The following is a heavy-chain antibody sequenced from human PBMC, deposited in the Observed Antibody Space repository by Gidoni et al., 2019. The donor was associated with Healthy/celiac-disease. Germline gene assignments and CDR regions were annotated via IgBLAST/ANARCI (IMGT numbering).Heavy chain of an antibody. CDR1: GGSISSGDYY. J-gene: IGHJ4*02. CDR2: IYYSGST. CDR3: AREGLGCSGGSCYPYY. Sequence: QVQLQESGPGLVKPSQTLSLTCTVSGGSISSGDYYWSWIRQPPGKGLEWIGYIYYSGSTYYNPSLKSRVTISVDTSKNQFSLKLSSVTAADTAVYYCAREGLGCSGGSCYPYYWGQGTLVTVSS. D-gene: IGHD2-15*01. V-gene: IGHV4-30-4*01.